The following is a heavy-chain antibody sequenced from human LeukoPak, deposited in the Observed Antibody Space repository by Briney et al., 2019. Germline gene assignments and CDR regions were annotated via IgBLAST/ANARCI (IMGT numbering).Heavy chain of an antibody. CDR2: INHSGST. Sequence: SETLSLTCAVYGGSFSGYYWSWIRQPPGKGLEWIGEINHSGSTNYNPSLKSRVTISVDTSKNQFSLKLSSVTAEDTAVYYCARDCSASSSDYYPLGYWGQGTLVTVSS. V-gene: IGHV4-34*01. CDR1: GGSFSGYY. J-gene: IGHJ4*02. CDR3: ARDCSASSSDYYPLGY. D-gene: IGHD3-22*01.